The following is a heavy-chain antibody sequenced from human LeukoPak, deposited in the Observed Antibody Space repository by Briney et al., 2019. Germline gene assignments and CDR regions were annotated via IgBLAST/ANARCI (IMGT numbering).Heavy chain of an antibody. CDR3: ARGGRAWFDP. CDR1: GGSFSGYY. V-gene: IGHV4-34*01. CDR2: INHSGST. Sequence: SGTLSLTCAVYGGSFSGYYWSWIRQPPGKGLEWIGEINHSGSTNYNPSLKSRVTISVDTSKNQFSLKLSSVTAADTAVYYCARGGRAWFDPWGQGTLVTVSS. D-gene: IGHD3-10*01. J-gene: IGHJ5*02.